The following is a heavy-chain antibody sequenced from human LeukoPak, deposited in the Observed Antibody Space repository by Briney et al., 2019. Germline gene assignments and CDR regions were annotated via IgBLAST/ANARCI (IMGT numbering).Heavy chain of an antibody. V-gene: IGHV3-74*01. Sequence: GGSLRLSCAASGFTFSSYWMHWVRQAPGKGLVWVSRINSDGSSTNYADSAKGRFTISRDNAKNTLYLQMNSLRAEDTALYYCARGGVDIPFDFWGQGILVTVSS. D-gene: IGHD2-21*02. CDR1: GFTFSSYW. CDR2: INSDGSST. J-gene: IGHJ4*02. CDR3: ARGGVDIPFDF.